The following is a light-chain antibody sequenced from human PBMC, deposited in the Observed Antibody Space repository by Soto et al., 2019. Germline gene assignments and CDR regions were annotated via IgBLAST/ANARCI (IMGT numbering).Light chain of an antibody. J-gene: IGLJ1*01. Sequence: QSVLTQPPSVSGAPGQRVTISCTGSSSNIGAGYDVHWYQQLPGTAPKLLIYGNTNRPAGVPDRFSGSKSGTSASLAITGLQAEDEADYYCQSYDSSLRDVFGTGTKLTGL. V-gene: IGLV1-40*01. CDR3: QSYDSSLRDV. CDR1: SSNIGAGYD. CDR2: GNT.